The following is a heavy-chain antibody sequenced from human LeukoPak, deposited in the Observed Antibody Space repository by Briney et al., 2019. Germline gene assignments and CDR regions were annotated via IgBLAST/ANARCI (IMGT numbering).Heavy chain of an antibody. D-gene: IGHD3-3*01. J-gene: IGHJ5*02. CDR3: ARGQTHMGYYTGIGVFDP. Sequence: SETLSLTCTVSGGSISSYYWSWIRQPPGKGLEWIGEINHSGSTNYNPSLKSRVTISIDTSKNQFSLKLSSVTAADTAVYYCARGQTHMGYYTGIGVFDPWGQGTLVTVSS. CDR2: INHSGST. CDR1: GGSISSYY. V-gene: IGHV4-34*01.